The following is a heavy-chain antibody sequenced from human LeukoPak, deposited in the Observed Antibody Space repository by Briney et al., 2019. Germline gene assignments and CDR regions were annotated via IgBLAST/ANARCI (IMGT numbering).Heavy chain of an antibody. Sequence: GGSLRLSCAASGFTFSKYGMHWVRQAPGEGLEWVTFIRYDGINKYYADSLKGRFTISRDNSKNTLYLQMNSLRAEDTAVYYCAELGITMIGGVWGKGTTVTISS. V-gene: IGHV3-30*02. CDR1: GFTFSKYG. CDR2: IRYDGINK. CDR3: AELGITMIGGV. J-gene: IGHJ6*04. D-gene: IGHD3-10*02.